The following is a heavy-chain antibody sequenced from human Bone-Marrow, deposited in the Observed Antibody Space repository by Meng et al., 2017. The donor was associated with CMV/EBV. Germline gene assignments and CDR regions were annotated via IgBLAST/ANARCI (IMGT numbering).Heavy chain of an antibody. Sequence: GGFLRSSCAAPGFTFSSYSMNWVRQAPGKGLVWVSCISISSSNIYYADSVKGRFTITRYNAKNSLYLQMNSLRAEDTAVYYCATSAGGSPGFDYWGQGTLVTVSS. CDR2: ISISSSNI. CDR3: ATSAGGSPGFDY. CDR1: GFTFSSYS. D-gene: IGHD5-12*01. V-gene: IGHV3-48*04. J-gene: IGHJ4*02.